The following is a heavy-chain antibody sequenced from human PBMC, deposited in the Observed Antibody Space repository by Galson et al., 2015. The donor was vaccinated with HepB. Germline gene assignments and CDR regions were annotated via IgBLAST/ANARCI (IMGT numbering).Heavy chain of an antibody. Sequence: SLRLSCAVSGFNLIDYYMTWIRQAPGKGLEWISYISPSGTMTYYAASVKGRFTMSRDNAENSLHLQMNSLRVEDTAVYYCTRVRGTTVPTNYWGQGSLVTVSS. CDR2: ISPSGTMT. CDR3: TRVRGTTVPTNY. J-gene: IGHJ4*02. D-gene: IGHD4-11*01. V-gene: IGHV3-11*01. CDR1: GFNLIDYY.